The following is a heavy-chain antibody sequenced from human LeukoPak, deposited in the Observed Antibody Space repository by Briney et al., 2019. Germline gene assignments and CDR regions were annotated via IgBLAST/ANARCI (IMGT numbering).Heavy chain of an antibody. CDR3: PRGVSHGP. J-gene: IGHJ5*02. Sequence: GGSLRLSCAASGFTFSNYRMNWVRHSPGRGLEWVANIKEDGSEEHYADSVKGRFTISRDNAKSSLHLQMDSLRAENTAGYFGPRGVSHGPWGQGPRVPVYS. CDR2: IKEDGSEE. V-gene: IGHV3-7*03. CDR1: GFTFSNYR. D-gene: IGHD3-16*01.